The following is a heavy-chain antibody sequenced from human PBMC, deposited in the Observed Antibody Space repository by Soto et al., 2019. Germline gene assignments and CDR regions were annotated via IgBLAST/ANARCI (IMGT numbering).Heavy chain of an antibody. CDR1: GFTFSSYA. CDR2: ISSNGGST. D-gene: IGHD1-1*01. V-gene: IGHV3-64D*09. Sequence: GGSLRLSCSASGFTFSSYAMHWVRQAPGKGLEYALAISSNGGSTYYADSVKGRFTISRDNSKNTLYLQMSSLRAEDTAVYYCVKDVRNDDAFDIWGQGTMVTVSS. J-gene: IGHJ3*02. CDR3: VKDVRNDDAFDI.